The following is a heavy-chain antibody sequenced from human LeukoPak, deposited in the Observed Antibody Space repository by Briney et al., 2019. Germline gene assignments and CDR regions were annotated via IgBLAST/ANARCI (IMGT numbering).Heavy chain of an antibody. D-gene: IGHD2/OR15-2a*01. CDR3: ASGPWALYGQFDY. CDR1: GGSISSSSYY. CDR2: IYYSGST. J-gene: IGHJ4*02. V-gene: IGHV4-39*07. Sequence: PSETLSLTCIVSGGSISSSSYYWGWIRQPPGKGLEWIGSIYYSGSTYYNPSLKSRVTISVDTSKNQFSLKLSSVTAADTAVYYCASGPWALYGQFDYWGQGTLVTVSS.